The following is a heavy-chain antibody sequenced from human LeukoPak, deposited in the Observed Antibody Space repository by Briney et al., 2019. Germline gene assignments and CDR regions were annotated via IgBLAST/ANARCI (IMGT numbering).Heavy chain of an antibody. CDR2: INPNSGGT. CDR1: GYTFTGYY. V-gene: IGHV1-2*02. J-gene: IGHJ4*02. CDR3: ARDRYCSSTSCSLPDY. D-gene: IGHD2-2*01. Sequence: ASVKVSFKASGYTFTGYYMHWVRQAPGQGVEWMGWINPNSGGTNYAQKFQGRVTMTRDTSISTAYMELSRLRSDDTAVYYCARDRYCSSTSCSLPDYWGQGTLVTVSS.